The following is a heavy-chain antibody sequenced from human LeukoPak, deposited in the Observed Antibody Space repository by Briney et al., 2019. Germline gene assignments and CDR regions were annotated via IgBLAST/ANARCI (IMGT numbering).Heavy chain of an antibody. Sequence: PGGSLRLSCAASGFTVGSDCMSWVRQAPGKGLEWVSVIYSGGSTYYADSVKGRFTISRDNSKNTLYLQMNSLRAEDTAVYYCARVDTALQNAFDIWGQGTMVTVSS. CDR2: IYSGGST. V-gene: IGHV3-66*01. CDR1: GFTVGSDC. CDR3: ARVDTALQNAFDI. J-gene: IGHJ3*02. D-gene: IGHD5-18*01.